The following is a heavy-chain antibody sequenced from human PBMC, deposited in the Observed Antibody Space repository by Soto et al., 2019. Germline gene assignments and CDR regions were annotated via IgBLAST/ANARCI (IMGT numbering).Heavy chain of an antibody. CDR2: TYWDDDK. D-gene: IGHD2-15*01. J-gene: IGHJ6*02. CDR1: GFSLSTSGVG. Sequence: QITLKESGPTLVKPTQTLTLTCTFSGFSLSTSGVGVAWIRQPPGKALEWLALTYWDDDKRYRPSLETWLTVTKDTSKNQVVLSMTNMDSVDTATYYCAYLPCSGGSCYWFSYSGMDVWGQGTTVTVSS. CDR3: AYLPCSGGSCYWFSYSGMDV. V-gene: IGHV2-5*02.